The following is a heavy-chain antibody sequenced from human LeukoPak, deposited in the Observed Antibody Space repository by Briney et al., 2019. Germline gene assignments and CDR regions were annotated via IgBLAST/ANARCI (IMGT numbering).Heavy chain of an antibody. V-gene: IGHV1-2*02. J-gene: IGHJ6*03. D-gene: IGHD1-14*01. CDR2: INPNSGGT. CDR3: ARSSGRSPNRDYMDV. CDR1: GYTFTGYY. Sequence: WASVKVSCKASGYTFTGYYMHWVRQAPGQGLEWMGWINPNSGGTNYAQKFQGRVTMTRDTSISTAYMELSRLRSEDTAVYYCARSSGRSPNRDYMDVWGKGTTVTISS.